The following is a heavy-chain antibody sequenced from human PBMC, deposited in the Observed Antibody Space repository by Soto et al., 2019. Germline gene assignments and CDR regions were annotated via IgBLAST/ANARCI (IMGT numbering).Heavy chain of an antibody. CDR3: ARYHPSAGPPVGVGYGMDV. D-gene: IGHD2-8*01. CDR1: GYTFTGYY. Sequence: PGASVKVSCKASGYTFTGYYMHWVRQAPGQGLEWMGWINPNSGGTNYAQKFQGWVTMTRDTSISTAYMELSRLRSDDTAVYYCARYHPSAGPPVGVGYGMDVWGQGTTVTVSS. V-gene: IGHV1-2*04. J-gene: IGHJ6*02. CDR2: INPNSGGT.